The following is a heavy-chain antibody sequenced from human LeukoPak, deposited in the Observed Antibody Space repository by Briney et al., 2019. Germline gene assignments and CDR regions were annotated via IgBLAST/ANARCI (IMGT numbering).Heavy chain of an antibody. D-gene: IGHD6-19*01. CDR3: ARLIAVAGTLSFFDY. J-gene: IGHJ4*02. CDR1: GGSISGYY. Sequence: PSETLSLTCTVSGGSISGYYWSWIRQPPGKGLECIGYISYSGSTYYNTSLKSRLTISVDTSKNQFSLKLNSVTAADTAVYYCARLIAVAGTLSFFDYLGQGILVTVSS. CDR2: ISYSGST. V-gene: IGHV4-59*08.